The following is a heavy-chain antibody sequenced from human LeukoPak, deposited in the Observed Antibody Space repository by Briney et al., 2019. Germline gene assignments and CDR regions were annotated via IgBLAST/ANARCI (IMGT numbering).Heavy chain of an antibody. CDR3: ARVTGYMIEDYFDY. Sequence: PSETLSLTCAVSGGSISSYYWSWIRQPPGKGLEWIGYIYYSGSTNYNPSLKSRVTISVDTSKNQFSLKLRSVTAADTAVYYCARVTGYMIEDYFDYWGQGILVTVSS. CDR1: GGSISSYY. J-gene: IGHJ4*02. D-gene: IGHD3-9*01. CDR2: IYYSGST. V-gene: IGHV4-59*01.